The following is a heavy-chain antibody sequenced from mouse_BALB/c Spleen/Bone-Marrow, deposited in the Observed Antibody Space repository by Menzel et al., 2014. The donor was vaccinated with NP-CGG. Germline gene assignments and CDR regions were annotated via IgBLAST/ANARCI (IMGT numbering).Heavy chain of an antibody. CDR1: GYSITSDYA. Sequence: EVQLQESGPGLVKPSQSLSLTCTVTGYSITSDYAWNWIRQFPGNKLEWMGYISYSGSTSYNPSLKSRISITRDTSKNQFFLQLNSVATEGTATYYCARYSSGTYYAMDYWGQGTSVTVSS. CDR2: ISYSGST. V-gene: IGHV3-2*02. D-gene: IGHD3-1*01. CDR3: ARYSSGTYYAMDY. J-gene: IGHJ4*01.